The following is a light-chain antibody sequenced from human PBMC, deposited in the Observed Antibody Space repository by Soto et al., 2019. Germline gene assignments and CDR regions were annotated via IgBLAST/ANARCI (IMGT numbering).Light chain of an antibody. CDR3: GTWDSSLSAVYV. Sequence: QSVLTQPPSVSAAPGQKVTISCSGSSSNIGNNYVSWYQQLPGTAPKLLIYDNNKRPSGIPDRFSGSKSGTSATLGITGLQTGVEADYYCGTWDSSLSAVYVFGTGTKVTVL. J-gene: IGLJ1*01. CDR2: DNN. CDR1: SSNIGNNY. V-gene: IGLV1-51*01.